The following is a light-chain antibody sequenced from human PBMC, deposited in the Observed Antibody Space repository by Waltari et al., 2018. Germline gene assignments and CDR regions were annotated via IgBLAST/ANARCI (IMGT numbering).Light chain of an antibody. CDR3: SAWDSSLSAWV. CDR2: RNN. CDR1: NNNVGYEG. V-gene: IGLV10-54*04. J-gene: IGLJ3*02. Sequence: QAGLTQPPSVSKGLRQTATLTCTGNNNNVGYEGATWLQQHQGHPPKLLFYRNNNRPSGISERFSASRSGSTASLTITGRQTEDEADYYCSAWDSSLSAWVFCGGTKLTVL.